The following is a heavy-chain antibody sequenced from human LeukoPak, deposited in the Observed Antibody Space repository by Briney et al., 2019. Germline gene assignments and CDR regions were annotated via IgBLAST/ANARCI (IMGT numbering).Heavy chain of an antibody. V-gene: IGHV3-23*01. CDR2: ITSGGRT. CDR1: GFTFTTHA. J-gene: IGHJ4*02. CDR3: ARSIPPDF. D-gene: IGHD1-26*01. Sequence: LAGGSLRLSCVPSGFTFTTHAMNWVRQAPGKGLEWVSGITSGGRTYYADSVKGRFTISRDSSKNTLYLQMTSLRADDTALYYCARSIPPDFWGQGTLVTVSS.